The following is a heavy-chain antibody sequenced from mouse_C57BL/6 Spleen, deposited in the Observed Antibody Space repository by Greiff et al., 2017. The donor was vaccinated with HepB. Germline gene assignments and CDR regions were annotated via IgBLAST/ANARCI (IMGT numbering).Heavy chain of an antibody. V-gene: IGHV5-17*01. CDR1: GFTFSDYG. CDR2: ISSGSSTI. CDR3: AREGSTMIKYFDV. D-gene: IGHD2-4*01. J-gene: IGHJ1*03. Sequence: DVMLVESGGGLVKPGGSLKLSCAASGFTFSDYGMHWVRQAPEKGLEWVAYISSGSSTIYYADTVKGRFTISRDNAKNTLFLQMTSLRSEDTAMYYCAREGSTMIKYFDVWGTGTTVTVSS.